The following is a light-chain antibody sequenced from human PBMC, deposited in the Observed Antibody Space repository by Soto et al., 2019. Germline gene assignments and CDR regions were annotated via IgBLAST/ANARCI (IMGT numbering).Light chain of an antibody. CDR1: QSISSY. J-gene: IGKJ1*01. V-gene: IGKV1-39*01. CDR3: QQSCSTLGWT. Sequence: DIQMTQSPSSLSASVGYRVTITCGASQSISSYLNWYQQKPGKAPKLLIYAASSLQSGVPSRFSGSGSGTDFTLTISSLQPEDFATYYGQQSCSTLGWTFGQGTKVDIK. CDR2: AAS.